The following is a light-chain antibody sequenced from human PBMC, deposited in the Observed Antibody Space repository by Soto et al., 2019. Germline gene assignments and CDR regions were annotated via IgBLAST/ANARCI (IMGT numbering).Light chain of an antibody. CDR1: SSDVGGYNY. CDR2: EVS. J-gene: IGLJ1*01. V-gene: IGLV2-14*01. CDR3: RSYTSSSIDYV. Sequence: QSVLTQPASVSGSPGQSITISCTGTSSDVGGYNYVSWYQQHPGKAPKLMIYEVSNRPSGVSNRFSGSKSGNTASLTISGLQDEDEADYCSRSYTSSSIDYVFGTGTKVTAL.